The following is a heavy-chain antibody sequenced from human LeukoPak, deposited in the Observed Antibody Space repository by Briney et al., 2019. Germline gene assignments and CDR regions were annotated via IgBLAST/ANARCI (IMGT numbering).Heavy chain of an antibody. D-gene: IGHD4/OR15-4a*01. J-gene: IGHJ5*01. V-gene: IGHV4-39*01. Sequence: PSETLSCTCTVSAGSFISISHHRGWIRQSPGKGLEFIAAVCYARTTYYNPSIDARATISLATSANHYSRQLNSVAAADTSVYCCVIHEGRGGATMGAFVSWGEGSPVTVSS. CDR1: AGSFISISHH. CDR3: VIHEGRGGATMGAFVS. CDR2: VCYARTT.